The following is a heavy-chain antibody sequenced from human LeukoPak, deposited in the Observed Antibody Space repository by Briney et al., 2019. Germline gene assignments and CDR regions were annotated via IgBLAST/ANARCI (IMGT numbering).Heavy chain of an antibody. Sequence: GASVKVSCKASGYTLTGYYMHWVRQAPGQGLEWMGWINPNSGGTNYAQKFQGRVTMTRDTSISTAYMELSRLRSDDTAVYYCASIPKSYSSGWLSYWGQGTLVTVSS. V-gene: IGHV1-2*02. CDR3: ASIPKSYSSGWLSY. CDR1: GYTLTGYY. D-gene: IGHD6-19*01. J-gene: IGHJ4*02. CDR2: INPNSGGT.